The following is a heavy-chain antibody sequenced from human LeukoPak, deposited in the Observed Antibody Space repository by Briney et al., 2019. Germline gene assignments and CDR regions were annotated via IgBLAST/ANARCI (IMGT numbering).Heavy chain of an antibody. J-gene: IGHJ6*04. CDR1: GFTFSSYG. V-gene: IGHV3-30*18. CDR2: ISYDGSNK. D-gene: IGHD2-2*01. CDR3: AKDRGIVVPAAIGYYYYYYGMDG. Sequence: PGRSLRLSCAASGFTFSSYGMHWVRQAPGKGLEWVAVISYDGSNKYYADSVKGRFTISRDNSKNTLYLQMNSLRAEDTAVYYCAKDRGIVVPAAIGYYYYYYGMDGWGKGTTVTVSS.